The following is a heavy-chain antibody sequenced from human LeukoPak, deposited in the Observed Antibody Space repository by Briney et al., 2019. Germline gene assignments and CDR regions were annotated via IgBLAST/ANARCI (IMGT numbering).Heavy chain of an antibody. CDR3: ARASYSSGWDPLYFDY. V-gene: IGHV4-59*01. CDR2: IYYSGST. CDR1: GGSISSYY. J-gene: IGHJ4*02. D-gene: IGHD6-19*01. Sequence: SETLSLTCTVSGGSISSYYWSWIRQPPGKGLEWIGYIYYSGSTNYNPSLKSRVTISVDTSKNQFSLKLSSVTAADTAVYYCARASYSSGWDPLYFDYWGQGTLVTVSS.